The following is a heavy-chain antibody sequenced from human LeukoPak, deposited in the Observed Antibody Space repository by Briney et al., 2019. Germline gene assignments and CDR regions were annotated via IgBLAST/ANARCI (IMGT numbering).Heavy chain of an antibody. J-gene: IGHJ3*02. Sequence: ASVKVSCKASGGTFSSYAISWVRQAPGQGLEWMGSIIPIFGTANYAQKFQGRVTITTDESTSTAYMELSSLRSEDTAVYYCARARRETATYYYDSSGYFVYGAFDIWGQGTMVTVSS. V-gene: IGHV1-69*05. D-gene: IGHD3-22*01. CDR2: IIPIFGTA. CDR3: ARARRETATYYYDSSGYFVYGAFDI. CDR1: GGTFSSYA.